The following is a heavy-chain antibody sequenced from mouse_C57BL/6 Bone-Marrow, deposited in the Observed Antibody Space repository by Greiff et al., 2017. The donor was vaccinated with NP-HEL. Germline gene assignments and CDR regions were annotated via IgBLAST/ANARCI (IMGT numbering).Heavy chain of an antibody. Sequence: QVQLQQSGAELMKPGASVKLSCKATGYTFTGYWIEWVKQRPGHGLEWIGEILPGSGSTNYNEKFKGKATFTADTSSNTAYMQLSILTTEDSAIYYCARELRFRDDCDYWGRGTALTVSS. CDR3: ARELRFRDDCDY. V-gene: IGHV1-9*01. CDR2: ILPGSGST. J-gene: IGHJ2*01. CDR1: GYTFTGYW. D-gene: IGHD1-1*01.